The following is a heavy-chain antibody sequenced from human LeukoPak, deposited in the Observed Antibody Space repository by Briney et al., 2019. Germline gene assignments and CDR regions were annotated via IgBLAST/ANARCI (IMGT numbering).Heavy chain of an antibody. Sequence: GGSLRLSCAASGFAFSNTWMNWVRQAPGKGLDWVGRIQSKTDGGTTEYAAPVKGRFTISRDDSKTPLYLQMNSLKTEDTAVYYCATLTVRGVINIWGQGTLVTVSS. D-gene: IGHD3-10*01. V-gene: IGHV3-15*01. J-gene: IGHJ4*02. CDR1: GFAFSNTW. CDR3: ATLTVRGVINI. CDR2: IQSKTDGGTT.